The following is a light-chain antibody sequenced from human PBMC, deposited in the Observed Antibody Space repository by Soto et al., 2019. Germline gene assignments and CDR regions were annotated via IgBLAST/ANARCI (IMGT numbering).Light chain of an antibody. CDR2: GAS. CDR3: QQYGSSPPYT. CDR1: LSLSSSY. V-gene: IGKV3-20*01. Sequence: EIVLTQSPVTLSLSPGERATLSCRASLSLSSSYLAWYQQKPGQAPRLLIYGASSRATGIPDRFSGSGSGTVFTLTLSRLEPEDCAVYYCQQYGSSPPYTFGQGTKLEIK. J-gene: IGKJ2*01.